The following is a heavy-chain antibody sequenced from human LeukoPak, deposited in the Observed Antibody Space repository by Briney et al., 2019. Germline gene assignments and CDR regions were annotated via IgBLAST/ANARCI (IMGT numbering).Heavy chain of an antibody. CDR1: GGSISSYY. Sequence: SETLSLTCTVSGGSISSYYWSWIRQPPGKGLEWIGYIYYSGSTNYNPSLKSRVTISVDTSNNQFSLRLRFVTAADTAVYYCARDSGTTGEVKFDPWGQGTLVTVSS. CDR2: IYYSGST. CDR3: ARDSGTTGEVKFDP. J-gene: IGHJ5*02. D-gene: IGHD3-10*01. V-gene: IGHV4-59*12.